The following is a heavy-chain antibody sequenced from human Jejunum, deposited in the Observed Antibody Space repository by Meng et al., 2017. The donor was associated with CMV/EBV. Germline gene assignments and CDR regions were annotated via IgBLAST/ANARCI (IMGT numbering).Heavy chain of an antibody. D-gene: IGHD6-19*01. CDR1: GYTFTHHG. Sequence: QLQLMRSGAEVKKPGASVRVSCKASGYTFTHHGISWIRQAPGQGLEWMGWISCYNGDTNYAQKFQGRVTMTTDTSTSTAYMDLRSLRSDDTAVYYCARDPSNTSGRYAYFDYWGQGTLVTVSS. V-gene: IGHV1-18*01. CDR3: ARDPSNTSGRYAYFDY. CDR2: ISCYNGDT. J-gene: IGHJ4*02.